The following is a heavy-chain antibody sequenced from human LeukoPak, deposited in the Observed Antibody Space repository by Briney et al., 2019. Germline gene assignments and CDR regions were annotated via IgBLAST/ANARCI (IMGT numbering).Heavy chain of an antibody. CDR3: ARGRRDSSGYYYRY. CDR2: INHSGST. J-gene: IGHJ4*02. V-gene: IGHV4-34*01. D-gene: IGHD3-22*01. CDR1: GGSFSGYY. Sequence: KPSETLSLTCAVYGGSFSGYYWSWIRQPPGKGLEWIGEINHSGSTNYNPSLKSRVTISVDTSKNQFSLKLSSVTAADTAVYYCARGRRDSSGYYYRYWGQGTLVTVSS.